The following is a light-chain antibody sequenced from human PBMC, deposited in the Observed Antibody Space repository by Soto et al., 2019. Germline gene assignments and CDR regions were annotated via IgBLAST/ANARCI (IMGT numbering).Light chain of an antibody. CDR1: QSISGW. CDR3: QQYSGYSLFT. CDR2: DAS. J-gene: IGKJ3*01. V-gene: IGKV1-5*01. Sequence: DIQLTQSPSTLSASVGDRVTITCRASQSISGWLAWYQQRPGKAPKLLIYDASSLKSGVPSRFSGRGSGTEFTLTIGGLQPDDFATYYFQQYSGYSLFTFGPGTVVDIK.